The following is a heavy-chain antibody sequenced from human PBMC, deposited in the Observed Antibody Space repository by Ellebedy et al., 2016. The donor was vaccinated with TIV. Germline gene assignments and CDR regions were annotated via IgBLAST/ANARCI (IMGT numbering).Heavy chain of an antibody. Sequence: SETLSLTCTVSGGSISSGGYYWSWIRQHPGKGLEWIGYIYYSGSTYYNPSLKSRVTVSVDTSKNQFSLKLSSVTAADTAVYYCASQTYYDFWSGPHGNMRFDPWGQGTLVTVSS. CDR1: GGSISSGGYY. CDR3: ASQTYYDFWSGPHGNMRFDP. D-gene: IGHD3-3*01. V-gene: IGHV4-31*03. CDR2: IYYSGST. J-gene: IGHJ5*02.